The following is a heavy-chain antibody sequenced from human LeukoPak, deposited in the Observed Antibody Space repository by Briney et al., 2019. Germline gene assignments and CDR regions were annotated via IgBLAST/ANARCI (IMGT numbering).Heavy chain of an antibody. CDR1: GFTFSSYG. CDR2: IWYDGSNK. CDR3: ASNRDDSSGYYPDY. V-gene: IGHV3-33*01. J-gene: IGHJ4*02. Sequence: RPGGSLRLSCAASGFTFSSYGMRWVRQAPGKGLGWVAVIWYDGSNKYYADSVKGRFTISRDNSKNTLYLQMNSLRAEDTAVYYCASNRDDSSGYYPDYWGQGTLVTVSS. D-gene: IGHD3-22*01.